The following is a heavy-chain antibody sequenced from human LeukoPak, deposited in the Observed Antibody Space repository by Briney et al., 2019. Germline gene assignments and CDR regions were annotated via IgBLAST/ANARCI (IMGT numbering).Heavy chain of an antibody. V-gene: IGHV1-2*02. CDR1: GYTFTDYY. D-gene: IGHD2-2*01. CDR3: ARHCNKTTCYDAFDI. CDR2: INPNSGGT. J-gene: IGHJ3*02. Sequence: ASVKASCKASGYTFTDYYIHWVRQAPGQGLEWMGWINPNSGGTNSAQKFQGRVTMTRDTSISTAYMELSRLRSDDTAVYYCARHCNKTTCYDAFDIWGQGTMVTVSS.